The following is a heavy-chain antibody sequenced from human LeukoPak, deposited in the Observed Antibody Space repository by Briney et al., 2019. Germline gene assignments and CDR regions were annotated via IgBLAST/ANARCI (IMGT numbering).Heavy chain of an antibody. J-gene: IGHJ6*03. D-gene: IGHD1-26*01. CDR3: ARSSYELPAFYYYYYYMDA. Sequence: SETLSLTCTVSGYSISSGYYWGWIRQPPGKGLEWIGSIYHSGSTYYNPSLKSRVTISVDTSKNQFSLKLSSVTAADTAVYYCARSSYELPAFYYYYYYMDAWGKGTTVTVSS. CDR1: GYSISSGYY. V-gene: IGHV4-38-2*02. CDR2: IYHSGST.